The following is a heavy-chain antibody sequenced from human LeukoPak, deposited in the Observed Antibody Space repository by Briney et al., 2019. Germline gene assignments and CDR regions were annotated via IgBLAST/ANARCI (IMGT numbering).Heavy chain of an antibody. CDR1: GFTFSSYN. J-gene: IGHJ4*02. V-gene: IGHV3-21*01. CDR2: ISDRSDYI. CDR3: ARGNWNDEGFFDY. Sequence: GGSLRLSYAASGFTFSSYNMNWVRQAPGKGLEWVSSISDRSDYIYYADSMKGRFSISRDNANNSLYLLMNSLRAEDTAIYYCARGNWNDEGFFDYWGQGILVTVSS. D-gene: IGHD1-1*01.